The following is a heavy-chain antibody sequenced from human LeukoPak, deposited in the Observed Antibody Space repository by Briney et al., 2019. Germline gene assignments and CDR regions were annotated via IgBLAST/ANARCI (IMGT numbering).Heavy chain of an antibody. J-gene: IGHJ4*02. CDR2: IKHDGSEK. D-gene: IGHD4-17*01. Sequence: PGGSLRLSCAASGFMFTSYWMTWVRQAPGKGLEWVANIKHDGSEKYYVDSVKGRFTISRDNAKNSLYLQMTGLRVDDTAVHYCARGGALTTVTTYWGQGTLVTVSS. V-gene: IGHV3-7*05. CDR3: ARGGALTTVTTY. CDR1: GFMFTSYW.